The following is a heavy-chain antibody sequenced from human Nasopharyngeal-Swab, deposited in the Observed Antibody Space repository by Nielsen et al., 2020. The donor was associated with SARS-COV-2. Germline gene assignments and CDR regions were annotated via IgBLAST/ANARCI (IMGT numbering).Heavy chain of an antibody. D-gene: IGHD2-2*01. CDR2: IFSNDEK. J-gene: IGHJ5*01. V-gene: IGHV2-26*01. Sequence: SGPTLVKPTETLTLTCTVSGFSLSNARMGVSWIRQPPGKALEWLAHIFSNDEKLYSTSLKSRLTISKDSSKSQVVLTMTNMDPVVTATYYCARCREYCSSTTCYVNWFDSWGQGTLVTVSS. CDR1: GFSLSNARMG. CDR3: ARCREYCSSTTCYVNWFDS.